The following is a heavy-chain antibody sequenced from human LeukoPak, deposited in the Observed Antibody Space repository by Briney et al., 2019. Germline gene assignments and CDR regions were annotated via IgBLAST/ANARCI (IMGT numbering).Heavy chain of an antibody. CDR3: ARGAKGFDY. V-gene: IGHV1-2*02. Sequence: ASVKVSCKAAGYTFTGLYLHWVRQAPGQGLEWMGWINPNSGGTDFAQKFQGRVTMTRDTPISTAYMELSRLTSDDTAVYFCARGAKGFDYWGQGTLVTVSS. CDR1: GYTFTGLY. J-gene: IGHJ4*02. CDR2: INPNSGGT.